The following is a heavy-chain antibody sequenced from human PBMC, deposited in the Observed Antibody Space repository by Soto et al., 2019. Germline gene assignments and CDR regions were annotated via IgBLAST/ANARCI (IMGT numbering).Heavy chain of an antibody. V-gene: IGHV4-30-2*01. CDR1: GFSICEVFHS. CDR3: TRPYSSSWY. Sequence: TLAQTCSFSGFSICEVFHSSLWVRQLPGKGLELLGYIYHSGSTYSNPSLKSRVTISVDRSKNQFSLRLSSVTAADTVVYSCTRPYSSSWY. J-gene: IGHJ2*01. D-gene: IGHD6-13*01. CDR2: IYHSGST.